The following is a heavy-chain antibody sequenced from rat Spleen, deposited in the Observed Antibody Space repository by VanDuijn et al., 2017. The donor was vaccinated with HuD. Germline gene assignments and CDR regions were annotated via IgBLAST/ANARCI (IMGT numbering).Heavy chain of an antibody. CDR3: ARPGITSYVMDA. J-gene: IGHJ4*01. D-gene: IGHD1-4*01. V-gene: IGHV5-22*01. Sequence: EVQLVESGGGLVQPGRSLKLSCAASGFTFSDYYMAWVRQTPKKGLDWVASISYEGSTTYYGDSVKGRFTISRDNAKNTLYLQMNGLRSEDTATYYCARPGITSYVMDAWGQGASVTVSS. CDR2: ISYEGSTT. CDR1: GFTFSDYY.